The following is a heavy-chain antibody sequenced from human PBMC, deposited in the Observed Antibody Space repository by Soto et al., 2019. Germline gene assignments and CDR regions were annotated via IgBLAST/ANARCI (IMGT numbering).Heavy chain of an antibody. Sequence: GGSLRLSCAASGFTVSSNYMSWVRQAPGKGLEWVSVIYSGGSTYYADSVKGRFTISRDNSKNTLYLQMNSLRAEDTAVYYCARQGTMVRGVQTIYYYYGMDVWGQGTTVTVS. V-gene: IGHV3-53*01. D-gene: IGHD3-10*01. CDR3: ARQGTMVRGVQTIYYYYGMDV. CDR2: IYSGGST. J-gene: IGHJ6*02. CDR1: GFTVSSNY.